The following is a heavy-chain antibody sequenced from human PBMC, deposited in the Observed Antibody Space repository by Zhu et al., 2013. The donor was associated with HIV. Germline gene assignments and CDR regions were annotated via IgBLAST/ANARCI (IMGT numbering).Heavy chain of an antibody. CDR2: MNPKSDNA. Sequence: QVQLVQSGAEVKRPGASVKVSCKASGYTFSSYDINWVRQATGQGLEWMGWMNPKSDNAGYAQKFQGRVTMTRNISISTAYMELNSLTSEDTAVYYCARAVPAAPGTYWGQGTLVTVSS. CDR3: ARAVPAAPGTY. V-gene: IGHV1-8*01. J-gene: IGHJ4*02. D-gene: IGHD2-2*01. CDR1: GYTFSSYD.